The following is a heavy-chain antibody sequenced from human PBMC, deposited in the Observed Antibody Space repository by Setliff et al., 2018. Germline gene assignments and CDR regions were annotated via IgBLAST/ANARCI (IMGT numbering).Heavy chain of an antibody. CDR3: ARVGRMTTVAPHDAFDI. Sequence: ASVKVSCAASGFTFTSYYMHWVRQAPGQGLEWMGIINPSGGSTSYAQKFQGRVTMTRDTSTSTVYMELSSLRSEDTAVYYCARVGRMTTVAPHDAFDIWGQGTMVTVSS. CDR1: GFTFTSYY. D-gene: IGHD4-17*01. CDR2: INPSGGST. V-gene: IGHV1-46*01. J-gene: IGHJ3*02.